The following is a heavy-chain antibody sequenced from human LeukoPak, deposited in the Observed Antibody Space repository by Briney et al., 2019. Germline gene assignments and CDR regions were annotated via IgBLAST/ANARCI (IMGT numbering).Heavy chain of an antibody. D-gene: IGHD3-3*01. CDR2: INHSGST. V-gene: IGHV4-34*01. J-gene: IGHJ6*02. CDR3: ARGAPYYDFWSGSPYYYYGMDV. CDR1: GGSFSGYY. Sequence: SETLSLTCAVYGGSFSGYYWSWIRQPPGKGLEWIGEINHSGSTNYNPSLKSRVTISVDTSKNQFSLKLSSVTAADTAVYYCARGAPYYDFWSGSPYYYYGMDVWGQGTTVTVSS.